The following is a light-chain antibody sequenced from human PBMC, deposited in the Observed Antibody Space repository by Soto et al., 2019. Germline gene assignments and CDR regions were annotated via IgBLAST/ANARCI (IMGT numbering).Light chain of an antibody. Sequence: DIVMTQSPDSLAVSVGERATINCKSSQSVLYRSNTKNYLAWYQQKPGQPPNLLIYWASTRESGVPDRFSGSGSGTDFTLTISSLQAEDVAVYYCQQYYSLPPTFGQGTKVEIK. V-gene: IGKV4-1*01. J-gene: IGKJ1*01. CDR3: QQYYSLPPT. CDR2: WAS. CDR1: QSVLYRSNTKNY.